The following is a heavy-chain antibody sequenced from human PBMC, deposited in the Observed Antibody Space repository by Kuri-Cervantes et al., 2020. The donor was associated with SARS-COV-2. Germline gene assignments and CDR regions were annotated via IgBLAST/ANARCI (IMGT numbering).Heavy chain of an antibody. CDR3: ASGFLEWLDY. Sequence: GESLKISCAASGFTFSSYWVHWVRQAPGKGLVWVSRINSDGSSTSYADSVKGRFTISRDNAKNTLYLQMNSLGAEDQALYYCASGFLEWLDYWGQGTLVTVSS. CDR1: GFTFSSYW. CDR2: INSDGSST. J-gene: IGHJ4*02. V-gene: IGHV3-74*01. D-gene: IGHD3-3*01.